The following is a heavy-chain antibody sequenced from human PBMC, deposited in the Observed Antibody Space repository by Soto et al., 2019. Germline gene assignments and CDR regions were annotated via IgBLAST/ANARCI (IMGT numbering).Heavy chain of an antibody. V-gene: IGHV3-23*01. CDR1: GFIFTNDA. CDR2: IGGRGNGA. Sequence: PGGSLRLSCAASGFIFTNDAMNWVRQAPGKGLEWVSVIGGRGNGAYYADSVQGRFTISRDNSKNTLSLQMSSLTADDTAIYYCVREGRGSFDFWGRGTMVTVSS. D-gene: IGHD5-12*01. J-gene: IGHJ3*01. CDR3: VREGRGSFDF.